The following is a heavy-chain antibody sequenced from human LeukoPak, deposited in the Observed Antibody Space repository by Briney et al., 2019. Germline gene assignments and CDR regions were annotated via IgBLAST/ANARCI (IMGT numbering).Heavy chain of an antibody. CDR2: IYHSGST. V-gene: IGHV4-59*12. Sequence: PSETLSLTCTVSGGSITTYYWSWIRQPPGKGLEWIGYIYHSGSTYYNPSLKSRVTISVDRSKNQFSLKLSSVTAADTAVYYCARDGSVYAFDIWGQGTMVTVSS. CDR3: ARDGSVYAFDI. CDR1: GGSITTYY. D-gene: IGHD2-8*01. J-gene: IGHJ3*02.